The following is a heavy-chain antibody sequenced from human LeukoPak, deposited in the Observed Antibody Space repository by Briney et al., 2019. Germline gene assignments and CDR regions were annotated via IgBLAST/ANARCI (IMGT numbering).Heavy chain of an antibody. V-gene: IGHV1-69*13. CDR2: IIPIFGTA. J-gene: IGHJ6*03. CDR1: GGTFSSYA. CDR3: ASRAPSGSYLDYYYMDV. D-gene: IGHD1-26*01. Sequence: SVKVSCKASGGTFSSYAISWVRQAPGQGLEWMGGIIPIFGTANYAQKFQGRVTITADESTSTAYMELSSLRSEDTAVYYCASRAPSGSYLDYYYMDVWGKGTTVTVSS.